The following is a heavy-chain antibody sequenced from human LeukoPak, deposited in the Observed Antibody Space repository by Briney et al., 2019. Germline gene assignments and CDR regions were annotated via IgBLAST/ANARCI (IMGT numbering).Heavy chain of an antibody. D-gene: IGHD2-15*01. V-gene: IGHV1-69*05. Sequence: SVKVSCKASGGTFSSYAISWVRQAPGQGLEWMGRIIPTFGTANCAQKFQGRVTITTDESTSTAYMELSSLRSEDTAVYYCARVPVGGPLDYWGQGTLVTVSS. CDR2: IIPTFGTA. CDR3: ARVPVGGPLDY. CDR1: GGTFSSYA. J-gene: IGHJ4*02.